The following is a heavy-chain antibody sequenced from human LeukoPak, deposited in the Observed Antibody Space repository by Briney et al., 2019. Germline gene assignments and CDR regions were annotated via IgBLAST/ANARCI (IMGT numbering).Heavy chain of an antibody. Sequence: GGSLRLSCAASGFTFTNYWMTWVRQAPGKGLEWVANIKQDGSEKYYADSVKGRFTISRDNSKNTLYLQMNSLRAEDTAVYYCAKEKTYYDFWSGYQPGYWGQGTLVTVSS. CDR3: AKEKTYYDFWSGYQPGY. D-gene: IGHD3-3*01. CDR2: IKQDGSEK. V-gene: IGHV3-7*01. CDR1: GFTFTNYW. J-gene: IGHJ4*02.